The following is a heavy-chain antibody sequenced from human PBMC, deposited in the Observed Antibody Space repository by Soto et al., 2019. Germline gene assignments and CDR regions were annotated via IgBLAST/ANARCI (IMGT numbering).Heavy chain of an antibody. D-gene: IGHD3-3*01. Sequence: GESLKISCKGSGYSFTSYWIGWVRQMPGKGLEWMGIIYPGDSDTRYSPSFQGQVTISADKSISTAYLQWSSLKASDTAMYYCARVYYDFWSGYYTRDYYMDVWGKGTTVTVSS. J-gene: IGHJ6*03. CDR3: ARVYYDFWSGYYTRDYYMDV. CDR1: GYSFTSYW. CDR2: IYPGDSDT. V-gene: IGHV5-51*01.